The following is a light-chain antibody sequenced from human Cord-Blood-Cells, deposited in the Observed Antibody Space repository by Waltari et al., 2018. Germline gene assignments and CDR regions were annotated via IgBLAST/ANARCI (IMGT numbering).Light chain of an antibody. V-gene: IGKV3-20*01. CDR1: QSVSSSY. J-gene: IGKJ4*01. CDR3: QQYGSSPLT. Sequence: EIVLTQSPGTLSLSQGERATLSCRASQSVSSSYLARYQQQPGPAPRLLSYGASSRATGIPDRFSVSESVTDFTLTISRLEPEDFAVYYFQQYGSSPLTFGGWIKVKIK. CDR2: GAS.